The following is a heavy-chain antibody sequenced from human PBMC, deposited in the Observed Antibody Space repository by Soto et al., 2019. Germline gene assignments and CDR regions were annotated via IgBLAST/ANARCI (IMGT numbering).Heavy chain of an antibody. J-gene: IGHJ3*02. V-gene: IGHV1-58*01. Sequence: SVKVSCKASGFTFTSSAVQWVRQARGQRLEWIGWIVVGSGNTNYAQKFQERVTITRDMSTSTAYMELSSLRSEDTAVYYCAAADDSSGPTIWVSARAFDIWGQGTMVTVSS. CDR2: IVVGSGNT. CDR3: AAADDSSGPTIWVSARAFDI. D-gene: IGHD3-22*01. CDR1: GFTFTSSA.